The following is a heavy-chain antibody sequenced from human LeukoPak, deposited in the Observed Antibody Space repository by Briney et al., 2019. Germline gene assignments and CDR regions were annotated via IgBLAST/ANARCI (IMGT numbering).Heavy chain of an antibody. D-gene: IGHD3-22*01. J-gene: IGHJ4*02. CDR2: IKSKTDGGTT. CDR1: GFTFTNAW. CDR3: TTAAGKYDSTL. Sequence: GGSLRLSCAASGFTFTNAWMSWVRQAPGKGLEWVGRIKSKTDGGTTDYAEPVKGRFTISRDDSKNTLYLQMNSLKTEDTAVYYCTTAAGKYDSTLWGQGTLVTVSS. V-gene: IGHV3-15*01.